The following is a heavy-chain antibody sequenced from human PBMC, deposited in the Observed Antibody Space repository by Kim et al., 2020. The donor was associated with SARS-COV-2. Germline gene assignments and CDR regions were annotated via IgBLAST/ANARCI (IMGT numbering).Heavy chain of an antibody. CDR1: GGSFSGYY. CDR3: ARGIEMATTDFDF. V-gene: IGHV4-34*01. J-gene: IGHJ4*02. D-gene: IGHD5-12*01. Sequence: SETLSLTCAVYGGSFSGYYWNWIRQPPGKGLEWIGEINHSGSTNYNPSLKSRVTISVDTSKNQISLKLSSVTAADTAVYYCARGIEMATTDFDFWGQGTLVTVSS. CDR2: INHSGST.